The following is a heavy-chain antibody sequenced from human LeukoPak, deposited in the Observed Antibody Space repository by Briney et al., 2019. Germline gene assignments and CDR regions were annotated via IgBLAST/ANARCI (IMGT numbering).Heavy chain of an antibody. CDR1: GFTFSSYS. D-gene: IGHD5-12*01. V-gene: IGHV3-21*01. CDR3: ARVRPGQWLLRDAFDI. CDR2: ISTSSSYI. Sequence: PGGSLRLSCAASGFTFSSYSMNWVRQAPGKGLEWVSFISTSSSYIYYADSVKGRFTISRDNAKNSLYPQVNSLTAEDTAVYYCARVRPGQWLLRDAFDIWDQGTMVTVSS. J-gene: IGHJ3*02.